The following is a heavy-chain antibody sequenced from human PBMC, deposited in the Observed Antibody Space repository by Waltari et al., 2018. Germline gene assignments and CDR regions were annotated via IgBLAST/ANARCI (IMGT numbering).Heavy chain of an antibody. Sequence: EVQLVESGGGLAQPGGSLSLSGAASGFTFSSYWMYWVRQAPRTGLLWVSKINSDGGRPNYADSVRGRFTISRDNAKDTLYLQMNSLRVEDTGVYYCARARWLDYWGQGTLVTVSS. J-gene: IGHJ4*02. CDR2: INSDGGRP. CDR3: ARARWLDY. CDR1: GFTFSSYW. V-gene: IGHV3-74*01. D-gene: IGHD2-15*01.